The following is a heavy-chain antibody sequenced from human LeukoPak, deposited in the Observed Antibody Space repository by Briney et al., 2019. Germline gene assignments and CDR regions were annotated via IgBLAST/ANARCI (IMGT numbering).Heavy chain of an antibody. CDR3: ATYYSDTSARD. J-gene: IGHJ4*02. CDR2: INPNSGGT. Sequence: ASVKVSCKASGHTFTTYYMFWVRQAPGQGLEWMGWINPNSGGTNFAPNFQGRVTLTRDTSISTAYTELNDLTTDDTAVYFCATYYSDTSARDWGQGTLVTVSS. CDR1: GHTFTTYY. D-gene: IGHD3-22*01. V-gene: IGHV1-2*02.